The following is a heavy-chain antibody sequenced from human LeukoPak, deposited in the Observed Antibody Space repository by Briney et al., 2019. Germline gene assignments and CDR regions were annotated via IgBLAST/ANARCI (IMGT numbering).Heavy chain of an antibody. CDR3: AKHNDFWSGYSYPYYYYFYMDV. D-gene: IGHD3-3*01. J-gene: IGHJ6*03. CDR1: GFTFSKYS. V-gene: IGHV3-48*01. CDR2: ISSTSSTI. Sequence: GGSLRLSCAASGFTFSKYSMNWVRQAPGKGLEWVSYISSTSSTIYYADSVKGRFTISRDNAKNSLYLQMNSLRAEDTAVYYCAKHNDFWSGYSYPYYYYFYMDVWGKGTTVTVSS.